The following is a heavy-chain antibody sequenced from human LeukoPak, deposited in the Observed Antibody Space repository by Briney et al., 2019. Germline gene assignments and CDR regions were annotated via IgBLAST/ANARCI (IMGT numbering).Heavy chain of an antibody. D-gene: IGHD6-6*01. CDR3: AKSSAARANDY. CDR2: ISSSGGTI. Sequence: GGSLRLSCSASGFTFSSYEMNWVRQAPGKGLEWVSYISSSGGTIYYADSVKGRFTISRDNAKNSLYLQMNSLRAEDTAVYYCAKSSAARANDYWGQGTLVTVSS. V-gene: IGHV3-48*03. J-gene: IGHJ4*02. CDR1: GFTFSSYE.